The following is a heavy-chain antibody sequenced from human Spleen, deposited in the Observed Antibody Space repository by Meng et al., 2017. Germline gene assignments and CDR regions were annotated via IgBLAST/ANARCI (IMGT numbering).Heavy chain of an antibody. CDR3: ARTQCSVGICYSSDY. CDR2: INPRSGGT. V-gene: IGHV1-2*02. CDR1: GYTFTGYY. Sequence: ASVKVSCKASGYTFTGYYIHWVRQAPGQGLEWMGRINPRSGGTNYGEKFQGRVAMTRDTSISTAYMELSRLRSDDTAVYYCARTQCSVGICYSSDYWGQGTLVTVSS. J-gene: IGHJ4*02. D-gene: IGHD2-15*01.